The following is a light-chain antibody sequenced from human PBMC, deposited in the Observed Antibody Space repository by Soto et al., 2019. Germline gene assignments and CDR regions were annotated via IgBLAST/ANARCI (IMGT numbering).Light chain of an antibody. CDR2: EVS. J-gene: IGLJ3*02. V-gene: IGLV2-14*01. Sequence: QSAMTQPAYVSGSPGQSITISCTGTSSDVGGYNYVSWYQQHPGKAPKLMIFEVSYRPSGVSNRFSGSKSGNTASLTISGLQAEDEADYYCSSFTTTTWVFGGGTKLTVL. CDR3: SSFTTTTWV. CDR1: SSDVGGYNY.